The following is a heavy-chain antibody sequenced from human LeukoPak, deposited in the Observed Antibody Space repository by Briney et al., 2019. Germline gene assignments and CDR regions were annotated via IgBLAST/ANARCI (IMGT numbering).Heavy chain of an antibody. D-gene: IGHD2-2*02. J-gene: IGHJ3*02. CDR2: ISGSGGST. CDR1: GFTFSSYW. V-gene: IGHV3-23*01. Sequence: GGSLRLSCAASGFTFSSYWMSWVRQAPGKGLEWVSAISGSGGSTYYADSVKGRFTISRDNSKNTLYLQMNSLRAEDTAVYYCAKNGYCSSTSCYTFPHDAFDIWGQGTMVTVSS. CDR3: AKNGYCSSTSCYTFPHDAFDI.